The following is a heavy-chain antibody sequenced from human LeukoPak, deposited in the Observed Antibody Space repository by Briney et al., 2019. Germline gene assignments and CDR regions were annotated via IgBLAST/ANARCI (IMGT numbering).Heavy chain of an antibody. D-gene: IGHD6-13*01. CDR1: GFSLSTSGVG. Sequence: SGPTLVKPTQTLTLTCTFSGFSLSTSGVGVGWIHQPPGKALEWLALIYWNDDKRYSPSLKSRLTITKDTSKNQVVLTMTNMDPVDTATYYCAHRQYSSSGGSPRGSEDWDYWGQGTLVTVSS. J-gene: IGHJ4*02. V-gene: IGHV2-5*01. CDR3: AHRQYSSSGGSPRGSEDWDY. CDR2: IYWNDDK.